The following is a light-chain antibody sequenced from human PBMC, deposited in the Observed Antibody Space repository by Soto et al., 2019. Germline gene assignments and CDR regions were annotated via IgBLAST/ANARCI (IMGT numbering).Light chain of an antibody. V-gene: IGLV1-40*01. CDR1: SSNIGAGYD. Sequence: VPEQPRSVSGSPGRWVTNYCTGSSSNIGAGYDVHWYQQLPGTAPKLLIYGNSNRPSGVPDRFSGSKSGTSASLAITGLQAEDEADYYCQSYDSSLSGYVFGTGTKVTVL. CDR3: QSYDSSLSGYV. CDR2: GNS. J-gene: IGLJ1*01.